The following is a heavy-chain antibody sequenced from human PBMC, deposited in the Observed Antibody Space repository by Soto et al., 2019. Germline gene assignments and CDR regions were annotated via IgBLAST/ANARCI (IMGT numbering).Heavy chain of an antibody. Sequence: SETLSLTCAVSGYSISSVYYWGCIRQPPGKGLEWVGSIHYTGYTYYNPSLKSRATMSVDTSNNQFSLRLGSVTAADTAVYYCTRLPESLEFVDFWGQGTLVTVSS. D-gene: IGHD1-1*01. CDR2: IHYTGYT. V-gene: IGHV4-38-2*01. J-gene: IGHJ4*02. CDR1: GYSISSVYY. CDR3: TRLPESLEFVDF.